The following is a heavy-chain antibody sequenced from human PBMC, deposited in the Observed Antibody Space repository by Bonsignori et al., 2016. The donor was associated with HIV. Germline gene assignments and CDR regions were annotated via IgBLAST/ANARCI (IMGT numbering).Heavy chain of an antibody. Sequence: VRQAPGKGLEWVSSISSNSVRIVYADSVKGRFIISRDNAKKSLYLQMNSLRAEDTALFYCAKDARGSTQYYHMDVWGKGTTVTVSS. CDR3: AKDARGSTQYYHMDV. CDR2: ISSNSVRI. J-gene: IGHJ6*03. V-gene: IGHV3-9*01. D-gene: IGHD3-10*01.